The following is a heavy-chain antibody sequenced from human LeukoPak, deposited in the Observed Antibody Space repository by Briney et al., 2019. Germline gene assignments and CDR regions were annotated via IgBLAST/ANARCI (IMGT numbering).Heavy chain of an antibody. Sequence: SETLSLTCTVSGGSISSGGYYWSWIRQPPGKGLEWIGYIYYSGSTNYNPSLKSRVTISVDTSKNQFSLKLSSVTAADTAVYYCARDSSIAAAGTSNYYYYYGMDVWGQGTTVTVSS. CDR1: GGSISSGGYY. J-gene: IGHJ6*02. D-gene: IGHD6-13*01. CDR2: IYYSGST. CDR3: ARDSSIAAAGTSNYYYYYGMDV. V-gene: IGHV4-61*08.